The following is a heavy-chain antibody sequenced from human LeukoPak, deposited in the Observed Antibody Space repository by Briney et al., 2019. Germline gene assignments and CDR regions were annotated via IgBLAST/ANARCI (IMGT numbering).Heavy chain of an antibody. CDR1: GFTFSSYA. CDR2: ISSSGSTI. V-gene: IGHV3-48*04. Sequence: GGSLRLSCAASGFTFSSYAMNWVRQAPGKGLEWVSYISSSGSTIYYADSVKGRFTISRDNAKKSLYLQMNSLRADDTAIYYCATYRQVLLPFESWGQGTLVTVSS. CDR3: ATYRQVLLPFES. D-gene: IGHD2-8*02. J-gene: IGHJ4*02.